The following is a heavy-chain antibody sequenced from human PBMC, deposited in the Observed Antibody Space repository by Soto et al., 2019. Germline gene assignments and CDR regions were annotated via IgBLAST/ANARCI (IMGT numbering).Heavy chain of an antibody. CDR1: GFTFSSFG. CDR2: ISYDGIDK. D-gene: IGHD5-12*01. Sequence: QVPLVESGGGVVQPGGSLRLSCAASGFTFSSFGIHWVRQAPGKGLEWVAVISYDGIDKNYGDSVKGRFTSARENSKNMVDLQMNSLRAEDTAVYYCAKDLREMATIRPDYWGQGILVTVSS. CDR3: AKDLREMATIRPDY. J-gene: IGHJ4*02. V-gene: IGHV3-30*18.